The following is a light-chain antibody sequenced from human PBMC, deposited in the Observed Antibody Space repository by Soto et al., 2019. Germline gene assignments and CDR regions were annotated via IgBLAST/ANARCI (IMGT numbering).Light chain of an antibody. V-gene: IGKV1-9*01. Sequence: DIQLTQSPSFLSASVGDRVTITCRASQGVSNYLDWYQLNPGKAPKLLIYAASTLQSGVPSRFSGSGSGTEFSLTISSLQAEDFATYYCQHHYDVPPLTFGQGTKVDVK. J-gene: IGKJ1*01. CDR2: AAS. CDR1: QGVSNY. CDR3: QHHYDVPPLT.